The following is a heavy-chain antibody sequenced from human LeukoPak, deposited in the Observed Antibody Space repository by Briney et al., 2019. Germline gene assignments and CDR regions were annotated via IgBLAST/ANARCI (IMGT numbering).Heavy chain of an antibody. D-gene: IGHD3-22*01. J-gene: IGHJ3*02. Sequence: SETLSLTCAVYGGSFSDYYWSWIRQSPEKGLEWIGEISYSGSPNYNPSLKSRVTILVDTSKNQFSLKLSSVTAADTAVYYCARVSNSGYNSRGAFDIWGQGTMVTVSS. CDR2: ISYSGSP. V-gene: IGHV4-34*01. CDR1: GGSFSDYY. CDR3: ARVSNSGYNSRGAFDI.